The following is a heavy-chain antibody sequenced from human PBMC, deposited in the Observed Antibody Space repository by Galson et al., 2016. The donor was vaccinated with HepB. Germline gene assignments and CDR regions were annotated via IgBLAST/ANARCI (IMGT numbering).Heavy chain of an antibody. CDR1: GFTFSSYG. Sequence: SLRLSCAASGFTFSSYGMHWVRQASGKGLEWVAVISNDGSNKDYADSVKGRSTISRDNSKNTLYLQMNSLRPEGTAVYYCAKDALITLVRGVIMSYFDYWGQGALVTVSS. CDR2: ISNDGSNK. CDR3: AKDALITLVRGVIMSYFDY. V-gene: IGHV3-30*18. D-gene: IGHD3-10*01. J-gene: IGHJ4*02.